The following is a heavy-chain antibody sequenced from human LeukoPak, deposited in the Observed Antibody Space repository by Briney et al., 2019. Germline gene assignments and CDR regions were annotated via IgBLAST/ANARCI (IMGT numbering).Heavy chain of an antibody. J-gene: IGHJ5*02. V-gene: IGHV4-59*01. D-gene: IGHD1-26*01. CDR2: IYYSGST. CDR1: GGSISSYY. CDR3: AREGLSGGSYYRNWFDP. Sequence: TSETLSLTCTVSGGSISSYYWSWIRQPPGKGLEWIGYIYYSGSTNYNPSLKSRVTISVDTSKNQFSLKLSSVTAADTAVYYCAREGLSGGSYYRNWFDPWGQGTLVTVSS.